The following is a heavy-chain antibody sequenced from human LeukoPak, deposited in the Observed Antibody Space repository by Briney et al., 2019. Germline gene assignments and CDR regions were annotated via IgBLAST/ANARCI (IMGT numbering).Heavy chain of an antibody. J-gene: IGHJ6*03. V-gene: IGHV1-69*01. D-gene: IGHD2-2*02. CDR3: ARGRPHNPRKGYCSSTSCYKWFYYYYMDV. CDR1: GGTFSSYA. CDR2: IIPIFGTA. Sequence: SVKVSCKASGGTFSSYAISWVRQAPGQGLEWMGGIIPIFGTANYAQKFQGRVTITADESTSTAYMELSSLRSEDTAVYYCARGRPHNPRKGYCSSTSCYKWFYYYYMDVWGKGTTVTVSS.